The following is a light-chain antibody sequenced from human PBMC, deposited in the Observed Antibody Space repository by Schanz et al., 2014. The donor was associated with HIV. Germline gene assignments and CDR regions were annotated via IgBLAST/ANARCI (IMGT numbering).Light chain of an antibody. CDR3: ASYTTSHTFV. CDR2: DNT. V-gene: IGLV1-40*01. CDR1: SSNIGANYD. J-gene: IGLJ1*01. Sequence: QSVLAQPPSVSGAPGQRVTISCTGSSSNIGANYDVHWYQLLPGSAPKLLIFDNTNRPSGVPARFSGSKSGNTASLTVSALQAEDEADYYCASYTTSHTFVFGTGTKLTVL.